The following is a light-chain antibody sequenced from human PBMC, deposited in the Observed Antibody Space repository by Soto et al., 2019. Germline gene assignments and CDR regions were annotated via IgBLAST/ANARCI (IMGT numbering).Light chain of an antibody. CDR2: KGT. J-gene: IGLJ3*02. CDR1: NSNIAGNS. V-gene: IGLV1-44*01. Sequence: QSALTQTPSVSATPGQRVTISCSGGNSNIAGNSVDWYHQVPGAATRLLIYKGTLRPPGVPDRSSASKSGTSASLDITRPRSEDYGDYYSASWDNRLKGLVFGERTQLTVL. CDR3: ASWDNRLKGLV.